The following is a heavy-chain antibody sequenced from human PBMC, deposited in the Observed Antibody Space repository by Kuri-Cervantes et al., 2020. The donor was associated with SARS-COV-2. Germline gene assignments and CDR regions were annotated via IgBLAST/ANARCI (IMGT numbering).Heavy chain of an antibody. CDR3: ARDGTDYGDYGPYYYYGMDV. J-gene: IGHJ6*02. Sequence: LSLTCAAPGFTFSSYDMHWVRQATGKGLEWVSAIGTAGDPYYPGSVKGRFTISRENAKNSLYLQMNSLRAGDTAVYYCARDGTDYGDYGPYYYYGMDVWGQGTMVTVSS. V-gene: IGHV3-13*05. D-gene: IGHD4-17*01. CDR2: IGTAGDP. CDR1: GFTFSSYD.